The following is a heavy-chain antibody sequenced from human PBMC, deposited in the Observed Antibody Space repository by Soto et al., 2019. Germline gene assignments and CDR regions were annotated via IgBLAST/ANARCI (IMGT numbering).Heavy chain of an antibody. CDR3: AREGGYCSSTSCYRGAKYYGSGSYSYYFDY. Sequence: DSVKVSCRASVYTFTVSYMHWVRQAPGQGLEWMGWIDPNSGGTNYAQKFQGRVTMTRDTSISTAYMELSRLRSDDTAVYYCAREGGYCSSTSCYRGAKYYGSGSYSYYFDYWGQGTLVTVSS. V-gene: IGHV1-2*02. D-gene: IGHD2-2*02. J-gene: IGHJ4*02. CDR2: IDPNSGGT. CDR1: VYTFTVSY.